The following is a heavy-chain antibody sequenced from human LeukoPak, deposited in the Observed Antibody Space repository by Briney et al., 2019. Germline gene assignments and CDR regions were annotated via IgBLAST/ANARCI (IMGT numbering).Heavy chain of an antibody. D-gene: IGHD1-26*01. Sequence: GRSLRLSCAASGFTFSLYGMHWVRQAPGKGLEWVAVIWCDGSNENYADSVKGRFTISRDNSRNTLYLQMNSLRAEDTAMYYCVRGSPLGATTNWLDPWGQGTLVTVSS. J-gene: IGHJ5*02. CDR1: GFTFSLYG. V-gene: IGHV3-33*01. CDR2: IWCDGSNE. CDR3: VRGSPLGATTNWLDP.